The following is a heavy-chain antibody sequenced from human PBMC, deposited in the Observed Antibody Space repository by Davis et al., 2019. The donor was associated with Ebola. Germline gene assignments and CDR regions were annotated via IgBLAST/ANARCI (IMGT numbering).Heavy chain of an antibody. CDR1: GFTFSSYA. CDR3: ASSNYDSSGGAFDI. V-gene: IGHV3-64*01. CDR2: ISSNGGST. J-gene: IGHJ3*02. D-gene: IGHD3-22*01. Sequence: PGGSLRLSCAASGFTFSSYAMHWVRQAPGKGLEYVSAISSNGGSTYYANSVKGRFTISRDNSKNTLYLQMGSLRAEDMAVYYCASSNYDSSGGAFDIWGQGTMVTVSS.